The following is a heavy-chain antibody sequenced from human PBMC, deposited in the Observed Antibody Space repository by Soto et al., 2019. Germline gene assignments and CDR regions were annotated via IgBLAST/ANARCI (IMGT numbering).Heavy chain of an antibody. D-gene: IGHD3-10*01. CDR3: AHRRTDMVRGVKLYYYFDY. CDR2: IYWNDDK. V-gene: IGHV2-5*01. CDR1: GFSLSTSGVG. J-gene: IGHJ4*02. Sequence: SGPTLVNPTQTLTLTCTFSGFSLSTSGVGVGWIRQPPGKALEWLALIYWNDDKRYSPSLKSRLTITKDTSKNQVVLTMTDMDPVDTATYYCAHRRTDMVRGVKLYYYFDYWGQGTLVTISS.